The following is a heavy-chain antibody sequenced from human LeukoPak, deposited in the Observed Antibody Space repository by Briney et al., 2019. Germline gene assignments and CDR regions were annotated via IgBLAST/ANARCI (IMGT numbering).Heavy chain of an antibody. CDR2: ISSSGSTI. CDR3: ARVGRGYYGMDV. D-gene: IGHD3/OR15-3a*01. J-gene: IGHJ6*02. CDR1: GFTFSSYE. V-gene: IGHV3-48*03. Sequence: PGGSPRLSCAASGFTFSSYEMNWVRQAPGKGLKWLSYISSSGSTIYYADSVKGRFTISRDNAKNSLYLQMNSLRAEDTAVYYCARVGRGYYGMDVWGQGTTVTVSS.